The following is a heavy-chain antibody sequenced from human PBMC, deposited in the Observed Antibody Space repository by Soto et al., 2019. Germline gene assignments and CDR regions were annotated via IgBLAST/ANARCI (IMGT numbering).Heavy chain of an antibody. CDR2: MRTSGSTM. CDR1: GFTFSDYY. Sequence: SLRLSCAASGFTFSDYYMSWIRQAPGRGLQWCSYMRTSGSTMYYADSVKGRFNVSRDNAKNSLYLLINSLRAKDTAVYYCESGLWTYDLWGRSSLVTVS. D-gene: IGHD3-16*01. V-gene: IGHV3-11*01. CDR3: ESGLWTYDL. J-gene: IGHJ2*01.